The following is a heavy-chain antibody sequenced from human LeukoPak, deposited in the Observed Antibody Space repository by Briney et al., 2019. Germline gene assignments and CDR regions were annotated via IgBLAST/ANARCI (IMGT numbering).Heavy chain of an antibody. Sequence: GGSLRLSCAASGFTFSDYYMSWIRQAPGKGLEWVSHISSSSSYTNYADSVKGRFTISRDNAKNSLYLQMNSLRAEDTAVYYCARDSGAAAGTSDYWGQGTLVTVSS. V-gene: IGHV3-11*06. CDR1: GFTFSDYY. CDR3: ARDSGAAAGTSDY. CDR2: ISSSSSYT. D-gene: IGHD6-13*01. J-gene: IGHJ4*02.